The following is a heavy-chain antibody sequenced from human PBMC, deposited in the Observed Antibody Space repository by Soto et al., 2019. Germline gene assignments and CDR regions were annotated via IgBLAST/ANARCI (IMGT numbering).Heavy chain of an antibody. CDR1: GFTFSSYG. J-gene: IGHJ6*02. V-gene: IGHV3-33*01. D-gene: IGHD6-13*01. Sequence: GGSLRLSCAASGFTFSSYGMHWVRQAPGKGLEWVAVIWYDGSNKYYADSVKGRFTISRDNSKNTLYLQMNSLRAEDTAVYYCARLRGLRGRAAAAPPGRYYGMDVWGQGTTVTVSS. CDR3: ARLRGLRGRAAAAPPGRYYGMDV. CDR2: IWYDGSNK.